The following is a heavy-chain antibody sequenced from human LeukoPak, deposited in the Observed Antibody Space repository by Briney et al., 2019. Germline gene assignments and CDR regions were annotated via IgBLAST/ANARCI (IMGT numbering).Heavy chain of an antibody. CDR2: INHSGST. V-gene: IGHV4-34*01. D-gene: IGHD3-10*01. Sequence: SETLSLTCAVYGGSFSGYYWSWIRQPPGKGLEWIGEINHSGSTNYNPSLKSRVTISVDTSKNQSSLKLSSVTAADTAVYYCASHYGSGSYSNWFDPWGQGTLVTVSS. CDR3: ASHYGSGSYSNWFDP. CDR1: GGSFSGYY. J-gene: IGHJ5*02.